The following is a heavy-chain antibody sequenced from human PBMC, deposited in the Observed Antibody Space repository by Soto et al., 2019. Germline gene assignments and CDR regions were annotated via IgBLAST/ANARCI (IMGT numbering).Heavy chain of an antibody. CDR2: ISSSSTYI. J-gene: IGHJ6*02. Sequence: PVGSLRLSCAASGFPFNSYSMNWVRQAPGKGLEWVSSISSSSTYIYYVGSVRGRFTISRDNAKNSLYLQMNSLRAEDTAIYYCARDLDGDALDVWGQGTTVTVSS. CDR1: GFPFNSYS. D-gene: IGHD7-27*01. V-gene: IGHV3-21*01. CDR3: ARDLDGDALDV.